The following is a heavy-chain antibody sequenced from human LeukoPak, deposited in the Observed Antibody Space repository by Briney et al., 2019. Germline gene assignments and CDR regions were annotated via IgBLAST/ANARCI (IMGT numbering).Heavy chain of an antibody. Sequence: SQTLSLTCAISGDSVSSNSAAWNWIRQSPSRGLEWLGRTYYRSKWYNDYAVSVKSRITINPDTSKNQFSLKPSSVTAADTAVYYCASLITMVRGLRSDGFDYWGQGTLVTVSS. CDR2: TYYRSKWYN. V-gene: IGHV6-1*01. CDR3: ASLITMVRGLRSDGFDY. CDR1: GDSVSSNSAA. D-gene: IGHD3-10*01. J-gene: IGHJ4*02.